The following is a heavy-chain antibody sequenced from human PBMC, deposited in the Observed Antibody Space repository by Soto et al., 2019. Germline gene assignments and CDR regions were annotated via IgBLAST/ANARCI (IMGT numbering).Heavy chain of an antibody. J-gene: IGHJ6*02. D-gene: IGHD5-18*01. V-gene: IGHV1-18*01. CDR2: ISAYNGNT. CDR3: ARSGGYSYGSYYYYYGMDV. CDR1: GYTFTSYG. Sequence: GASVKVSCKASGYTFTSYGISWVRQAPGQGLEWMGWISAYNGNTNYAQKLQGRVTMTTDTSTSTAYMELRSLRSDDTAVYYCARSGGYSYGSYYYYYGMDVWGQGTTVTVSS.